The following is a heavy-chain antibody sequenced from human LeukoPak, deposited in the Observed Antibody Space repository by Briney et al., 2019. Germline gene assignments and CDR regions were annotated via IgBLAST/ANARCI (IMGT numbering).Heavy chain of an antibody. D-gene: IGHD2-15*01. V-gene: IGHV5-51*01. J-gene: IGHJ5*02. CDR2: IYPGDSDT. CDR1: GYSFTGYW. CDR3: ARHRRYCSGGSCTGDWFDP. Sequence: GESLKISCKGSGYSFTGYWIGWVRQMPGKGLEWMGIIYPGDSDTRYSPSFQGQVTISADKSISTAYLQWSSLKASDTAMYYCARHRRYCSGGSCTGDWFDPWGQGTLVTVSS.